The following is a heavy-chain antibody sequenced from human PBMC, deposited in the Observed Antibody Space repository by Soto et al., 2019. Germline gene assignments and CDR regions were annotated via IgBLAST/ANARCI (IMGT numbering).Heavy chain of an antibody. Sequence: PGGSLGLSCAASGFTFRSSGMPGVRQPPGKGLEWVAVISYDGSNKYYADSVKVRFTISRDNSKNTLYLQMNSLRAEDTAVYYCAKDYYDSKHYYYGMDVWGQGTTVTVSS. CDR3: AKDYYDSKHYYYGMDV. CDR1: GFTFRSSG. CDR2: ISYDGSNK. J-gene: IGHJ6*02. V-gene: IGHV3-30*18. D-gene: IGHD3-22*01.